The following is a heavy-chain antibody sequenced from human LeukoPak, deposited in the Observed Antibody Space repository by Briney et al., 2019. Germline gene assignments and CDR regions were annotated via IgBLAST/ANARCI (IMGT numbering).Heavy chain of an antibody. J-gene: IGHJ4*02. CDR1: GYTLTELS. CDR2: LDPEDGET. Sequence: ASVKVSCKVSGYTLTELSMHWVRQAPGKELEWMGGLDPEDGETINAQKFQGRVTMTEDTSTDTAYMELSSLRSEDTAVYYCATDLGTLYGDNFRYFDYWGQGTLVTVSS. D-gene: IGHD4-17*01. V-gene: IGHV1-24*01. CDR3: ATDLGTLYGDNFRYFDY.